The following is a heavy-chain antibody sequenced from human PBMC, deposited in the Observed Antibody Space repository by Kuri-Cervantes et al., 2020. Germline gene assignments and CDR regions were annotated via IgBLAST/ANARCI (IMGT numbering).Heavy chain of an antibody. V-gene: IGHV4-59*01. Sequence: SETLSLTCTVSGGSISSYYWSWIRQPPGKGLEWIGYIYYSGSTNYNPSLKSRVTISVDTSKNQSSLKLSSVTAADTAVYYCARTRTYYFDYWGQGTLVTVSS. D-gene: IGHD1-7*01. CDR1: GGSISSYY. CDR2: IYYSGST. J-gene: IGHJ4*02. CDR3: ARTRTYYFDY.